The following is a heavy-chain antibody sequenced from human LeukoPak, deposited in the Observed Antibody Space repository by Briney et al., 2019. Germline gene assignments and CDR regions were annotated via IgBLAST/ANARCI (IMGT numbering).Heavy chain of an antibody. V-gene: IGHV3-9*01. J-gene: IGHJ6*02. CDR3: AKGGYKSYYYGMDV. CDR2: ISWNSGSI. Sequence: GGSLRLSCAASGVTFDDYAMHWVRQAPGKGLEWVSGISWNSGSIGYADSVKGRFTISRDNAKNSLYLQMNSLRAEDTALYYCAKGGYKSYYYGMDVWGQGTTVTVSS. D-gene: IGHD5-24*01. CDR1: GVTFDDYA.